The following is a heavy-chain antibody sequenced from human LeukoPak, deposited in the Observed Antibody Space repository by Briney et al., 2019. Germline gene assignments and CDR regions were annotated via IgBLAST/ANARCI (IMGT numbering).Heavy chain of an antibody. Sequence: GGSLRLSCAASGFTFSSYAMSWVRQAPGKGLEWVSSISSSSSYIYYADSVKGRFTISRDNAENSLYLQMNSLRAEDTAVYYCARVPHSGSFYDAFDIWGQGTMVTVSS. J-gene: IGHJ3*02. CDR1: GFTFSSYA. V-gene: IGHV3-21*01. D-gene: IGHD1-26*01. CDR3: ARVPHSGSFYDAFDI. CDR2: ISSSSSYI.